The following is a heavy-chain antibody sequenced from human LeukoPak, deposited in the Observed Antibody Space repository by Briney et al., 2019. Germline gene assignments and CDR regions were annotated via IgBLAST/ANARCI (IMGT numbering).Heavy chain of an antibody. J-gene: IGHJ3*02. CDR2: LYVNGSP. D-gene: IGHD2-2*01. V-gene: IGHV4-4*07. CDR1: GDSISSAY. Sequence: SETLSLTCTVSGDSISSAYWGWIRQSAGKGLEYIGRLYVNGSPNSNPSLKSRVTMSLDAYRNQFSLKMTSVTAADSAIYFCARMPVPIHDAFDIWGQGKAVMVSS. CDR3: ARMPVPIHDAFDI.